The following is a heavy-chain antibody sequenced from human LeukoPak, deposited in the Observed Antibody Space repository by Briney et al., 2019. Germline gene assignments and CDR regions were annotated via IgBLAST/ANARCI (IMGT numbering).Heavy chain of an antibody. CDR1: GYTFTSYD. V-gene: IGHV1-8*03. CDR2: MNPNSGNT. J-gene: IGHJ5*02. CDR3: ARGGVAYCGGDCSPIWFDP. D-gene: IGHD2-21*01. Sequence: ASVKVSCKASGYTFTSYDINWVRQATGQGLEWMGWMNPNSGNTGCAQKFQGRVTITRNTSISTAYMELSSLRSEDTAVYYCARGGVAYCGGDCSPIWFDPWGQGTLVTVSS.